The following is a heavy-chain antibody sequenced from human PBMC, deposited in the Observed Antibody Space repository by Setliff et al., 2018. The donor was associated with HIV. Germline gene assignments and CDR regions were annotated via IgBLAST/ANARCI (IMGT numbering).Heavy chain of an antibody. CDR3: ARQAGNPNYFYYMDV. CDR1: GGSISSSGDY. Sequence: SETLSLTCTVSGGSISSSGDYWAWIRQPPGKGLEWIGNIFYSGHTFYNPSLRSRVTISVDTSKNQFSLKLSSVTAADTAVYYCARQAGNPNYFYYMDVWGKGTTVTVSS. D-gene: IGHD6-13*01. V-gene: IGHV4-39*07. J-gene: IGHJ6*03. CDR2: IFYSGHT.